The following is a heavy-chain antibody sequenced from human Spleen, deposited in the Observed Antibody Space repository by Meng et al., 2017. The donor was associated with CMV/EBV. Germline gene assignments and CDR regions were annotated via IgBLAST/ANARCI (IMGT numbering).Heavy chain of an antibody. D-gene: IGHD7-27*01. CDR1: GYTFHSHG. J-gene: IGHJ4*02. Sequence: VACRASGYTFHSHGITWVRQAPGQGLEWMGWISPSIGSTNYAQKLEGRVIMTTDRSTTTAYLELRSLRYDDTAVYFCARGTGIFDYWGQGALVTVSS. V-gene: IGHV1-18*04. CDR2: ISPSIGST. CDR3: ARGTGIFDY.